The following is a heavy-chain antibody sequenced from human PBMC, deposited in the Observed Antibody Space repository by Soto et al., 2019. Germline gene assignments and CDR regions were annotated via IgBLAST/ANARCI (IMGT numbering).Heavy chain of an antibody. CDR1: GGSFSGYY. J-gene: IGHJ5*02. CDR2: INHSGST. D-gene: IGHD3-3*01. V-gene: IGHV4-34*01. CDR3: ARDLYDFWSGYYTWWFDP. Sequence: PSETLSLTCAVDGGSFSGYYWSWIRQPPGKGLEWIGEINHSGSTNYNPSLKSRVTISVDTSKNQFSLKLSSVTAADTAVYYCARDLYDFWSGYYTWWFDPWGQGTLVTVS.